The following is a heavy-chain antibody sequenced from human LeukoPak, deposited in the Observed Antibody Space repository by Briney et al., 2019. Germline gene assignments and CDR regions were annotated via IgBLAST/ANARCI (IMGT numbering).Heavy chain of an antibody. Sequence: GGSLRLSCVVSGISLSNYAMTWVRQAPGKGLEWVSYISERGGSTTYADSVKGRFTISRDTSLNTLYLQMDSLRAEDTAVYYCAKAPVWNYYYGLDVWGQGTTVTVSS. CDR2: ISERGGST. CDR3: AKAPVWNYYYGLDV. J-gene: IGHJ6*02. D-gene: IGHD2-21*01. V-gene: IGHV3-23*01. CDR1: GISLSNYA.